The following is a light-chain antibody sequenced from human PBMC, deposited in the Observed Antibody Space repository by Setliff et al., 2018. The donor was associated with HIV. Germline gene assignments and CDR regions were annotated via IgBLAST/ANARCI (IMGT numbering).Light chain of an antibody. CDR3: ASWDDSLNGPL. Sequence: QSVLTQPPSASGTPGQRVTISCSGSSSNIGSKTVNWYQQLPGTAPRPLIHTTNERPSGVPARFSGSKSGTSATLAISGLRSEDEADYYCASWDDSLNGPLFGTGTKVTVL. V-gene: IGLV1-44*01. CDR1: SSNIGSKT. J-gene: IGLJ1*01. CDR2: TTN.